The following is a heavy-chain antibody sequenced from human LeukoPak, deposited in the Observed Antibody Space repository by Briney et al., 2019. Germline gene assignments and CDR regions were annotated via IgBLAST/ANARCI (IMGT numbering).Heavy chain of an antibody. V-gene: IGHV3-74*01. J-gene: IGHJ4*02. CDR2: INLDGTET. Sequence: GGCLRLSCTASGFTFRNNWMHWVRQAPGKGLLWFSRINLDGTETTYADSVKGRFTISRDNAKNTLYLQMNSLRAEDTAVYYCVREVTVTSYFDYWGQGILVTVSS. CDR3: VREVTVTSYFDY. D-gene: IGHD2-21*02. CDR1: GFTFRNNW.